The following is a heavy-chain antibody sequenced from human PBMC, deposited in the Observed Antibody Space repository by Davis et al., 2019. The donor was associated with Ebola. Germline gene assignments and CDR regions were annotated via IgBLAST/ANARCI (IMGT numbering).Heavy chain of an antibody. Sequence: ASVKVSCKASGYTFTDYYMHWVRQAPGQGLEWMGRINPNSGGTDYAQKFQGRVTMTRENSMSTAYMELSSLRSEDTAVYFCARGGVAYSDLDYWDQGTLVAVSS. CDR2: INPNSGGT. J-gene: IGHJ4*02. CDR3: ARGGVAYSDLDY. D-gene: IGHD2-21*01. CDR1: GYTFTDYY. V-gene: IGHV1-2*06.